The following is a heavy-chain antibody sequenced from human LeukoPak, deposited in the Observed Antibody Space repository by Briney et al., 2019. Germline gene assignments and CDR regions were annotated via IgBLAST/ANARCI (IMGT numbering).Heavy chain of an antibody. J-gene: IGHJ6*03. Sequence: SETLSLTCAVYGGAFSGYYWSWIRKPPGKGLDWIGEINHSGSTNYNPSLKSRVTISVDTSQTQFSPKLSSVTAADTAVYSRARGVRTYYYSYMDVWGKGTTVTVSS. CDR3: ARGVRTYYYSYMDV. CDR1: GGAFSGYY. D-gene: IGHD3-10*01. CDR2: INHSGST. V-gene: IGHV4-34*01.